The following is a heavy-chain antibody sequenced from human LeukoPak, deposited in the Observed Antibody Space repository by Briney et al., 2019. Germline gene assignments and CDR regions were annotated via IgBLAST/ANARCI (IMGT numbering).Heavy chain of an antibody. J-gene: IGHJ6*02. CDR1: GLTFSSYG. CDR2: IWFDGSNQ. Sequence: QPGGSLRLSCAASGLTFSSYGMHWVRQAPGKGLEWVAVIWFDGSNQYYADSVKGRFTISRDNSKNTLYLQMNSLRAEDTAVYYCARGGSSGGDALDVWGQGTTVIVSS. D-gene: IGHD6-19*01. CDR3: ARGGSSGGDALDV. V-gene: IGHV3-33*08.